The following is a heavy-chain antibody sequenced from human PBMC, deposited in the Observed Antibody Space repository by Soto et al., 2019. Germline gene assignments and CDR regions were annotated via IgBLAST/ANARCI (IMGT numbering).Heavy chain of an antibody. CDR3: ARDPGTPLIAVAGLFDY. CDR1: GFTFSSYG. Sequence: PGGSLRLSCAASGFTFSSYGMHWVRQAPGKGLEWVAVIWYDGSNKYYADSVKGRFTISRDNSKNTLYLQMNSLRAEDTAVYYCARDPGTPLIAVAGLFDYWGQGTLVTVSS. J-gene: IGHJ4*02. V-gene: IGHV3-33*01. D-gene: IGHD6-19*01. CDR2: IWYDGSNK.